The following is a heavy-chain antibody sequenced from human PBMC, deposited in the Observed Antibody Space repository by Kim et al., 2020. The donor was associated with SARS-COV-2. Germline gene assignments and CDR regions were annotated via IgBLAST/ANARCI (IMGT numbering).Heavy chain of an antibody. Sequence: KGRFTISRDNSKNTLYLQMNSLRAEDTAVYYCARDTLYSSGWYPDAFDIWGQGTMVTVSS. V-gene: IGHV3-30*01. CDR3: ARDTLYSSGWYPDAFDI. D-gene: IGHD6-19*01. J-gene: IGHJ3*02.